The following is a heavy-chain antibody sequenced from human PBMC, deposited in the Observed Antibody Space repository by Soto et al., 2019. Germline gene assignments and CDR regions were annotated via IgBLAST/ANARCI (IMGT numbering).Heavy chain of an antibody. CDR2: IKQDGSEK. J-gene: IGHJ6*02. CDR3: ARGALPGMDV. CDR1: GFTFRSYW. Sequence: GGSLRLSCAASGFTFRSYWMSWVRQAPGKGLEWVANIKQDGSEKYYVDSVKGRFTISRDKAKNSLYLQMNSLRAEDTAVYYCARGALPGMDVWGQGTTVTVSS. V-gene: IGHV3-7*01.